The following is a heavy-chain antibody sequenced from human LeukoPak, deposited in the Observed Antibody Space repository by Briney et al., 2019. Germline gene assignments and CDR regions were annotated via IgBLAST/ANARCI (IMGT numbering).Heavy chain of an antibody. Sequence: ASVKVSCKASGYTFTSYGISWVRQAPGQGLEWMGWISAYIGNTSYAQMLQGRVTMTTDTSTSTAYMELRSLRSDDTAVYYCARDVSYYHYYYGMDVWGQGTTVTVSS. CDR1: GYTFTSYG. CDR2: ISAYIGNT. CDR3: ARDVSYYHYYYGMDV. V-gene: IGHV1-18*01. D-gene: IGHD1-26*01. J-gene: IGHJ6*02.